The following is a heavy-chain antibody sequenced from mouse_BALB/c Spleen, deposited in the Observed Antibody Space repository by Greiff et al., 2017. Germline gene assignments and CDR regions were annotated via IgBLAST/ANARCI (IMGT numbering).Heavy chain of an antibody. CDR1: GYAFSSYW. J-gene: IGHJ3*01. CDR2: IYPGDGDT. V-gene: IGHV1-80*01. Sequence: LVESGAELVRPGSSVKISCKASGYAFSSYWMNWVKQRPGQGLEWIGQIYPGDGDTNYNGKFKGKATLTADKSSSTAYMQLSSLTFEDSAVYFCAREGGWFAYWGQGTLVTVSA. CDR3: AREGGWFAY.